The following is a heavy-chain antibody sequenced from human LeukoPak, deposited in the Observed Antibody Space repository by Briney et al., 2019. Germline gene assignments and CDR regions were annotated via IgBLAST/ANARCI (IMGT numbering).Heavy chain of an antibody. CDR1: GYTFTNYG. D-gene: IGHD2-2*01. CDR3: ARILVVVPAARGYSLDY. CDR2: ISAYNGLT. Sequence: ASVRVSCKAYGYTFTNYGISWVRQAPGQGLEWMGWISAYNGLTNYVQRLQGRVTMTTDTSTNTAYMELRSLRSDDTAVYYCARILVVVPAARGYSLDYWGQGTLVTVSS. V-gene: IGHV1-18*01. J-gene: IGHJ4*02.